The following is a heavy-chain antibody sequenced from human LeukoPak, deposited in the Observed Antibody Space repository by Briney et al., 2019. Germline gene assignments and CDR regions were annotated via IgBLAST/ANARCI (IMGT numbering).Heavy chain of an antibody. CDR2: IKEDGSEK. D-gene: IGHD4-11*01. Sequence: GGSLSLSCVASGFTFSTYWMNWVRQAPGKGLEWVATIKEDGSEKFYVDSVKGRFTISRDNAKNSLYLQMNSLRPEDTAVYYCARDLSIGTTVLDSSGHGTLVTVSS. CDR3: ARDLSIGTTVLDS. J-gene: IGHJ5*01. V-gene: IGHV3-7*01. CDR1: GFTFSTYW.